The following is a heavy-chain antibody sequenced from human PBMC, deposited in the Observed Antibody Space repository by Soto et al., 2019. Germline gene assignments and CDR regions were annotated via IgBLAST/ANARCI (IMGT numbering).Heavy chain of an antibody. CDR3: ARETRNRYYDIRIDC. CDR1: GYTFTSYG. CDR2: ISAYNGNT. D-gene: IGHD3-9*01. J-gene: IGHJ4*02. V-gene: IGHV1-18*01. Sequence: ASVKVSCKASGYTFTSYGISWVRQAPGQGLEWMGWISAYNGNTNYAQKLQGRVTMTTDTSTSTAYMELRSLRSDDTAVYYCARETRNRYYDIRIDCWGQGTLVTVSS.